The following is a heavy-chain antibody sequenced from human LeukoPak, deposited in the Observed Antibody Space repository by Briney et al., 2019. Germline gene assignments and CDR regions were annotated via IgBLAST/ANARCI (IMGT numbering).Heavy chain of an antibody. V-gene: IGHV3-30*18. Sequence: GRSLRLSCAASGFTFSSYGMHWVRQAPGKGLEWMALISYDGSIKYYADSVKGRFTISRDNSKNTLYLQMNSLRAEDTAVYYCAKDGSNSWFGEATWGQGTLVTVSS. CDR1: GFTFSSYG. CDR2: ISYDGSIK. J-gene: IGHJ5*02. CDR3: AKDGSNSWFGEAT. D-gene: IGHD3-10*01.